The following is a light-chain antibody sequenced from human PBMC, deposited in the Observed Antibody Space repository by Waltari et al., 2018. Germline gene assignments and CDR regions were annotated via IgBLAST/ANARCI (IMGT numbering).Light chain of an antibody. J-gene: IGKJ5*01. V-gene: IGKV3-11*01. CDR2: HAS. Sequence: EIVLTQSPVILSLSPGETATLSCRASQSVTNYLAWYQQRPGQAPRLLISHASNRATGIPARFSGSGSGTDFTLTINSLEPEDFAVYYCQQRGTWPPITFGQGTRLEIK. CDR1: QSVTNY. CDR3: QQRGTWPPIT.